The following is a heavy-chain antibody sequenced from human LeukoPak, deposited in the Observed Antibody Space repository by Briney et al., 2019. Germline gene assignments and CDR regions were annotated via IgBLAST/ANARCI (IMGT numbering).Heavy chain of an antibody. J-gene: IGHJ3*02. CDR1: GGPISSTNG. Sequence: PSGTLSLTCAVSGGPISSTNGWSWVRQPPGKGLEWIGKIYHSGSTNYNPSLKSRVTILVDKSKNQFSLKLSSVTAADTTVYYCASGTQLRGFDIWGQGTMVTVSS. CDR2: IYHSGST. V-gene: IGHV4-4*02. CDR3: ASGTQLRGFDI. D-gene: IGHD6-6*01.